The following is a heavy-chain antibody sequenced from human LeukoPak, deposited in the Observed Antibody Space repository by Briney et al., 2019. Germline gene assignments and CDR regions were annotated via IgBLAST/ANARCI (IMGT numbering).Heavy chain of an antibody. CDR3: ARDQKSGIPGGYYYYYMDV. D-gene: IGHD3-3*01. Sequence: GGSLRLSCAASGFTFDDYGMGWVRQAPGKGLEWVSGINWNGGSTGYADTVKGRFTVSRDSAKNSLYLQMNSLRAEDTALYYCARDQKSGIPGGYYYYYMDVWGKGTTVTVSS. CDR2: INWNGGST. V-gene: IGHV3-20*04. J-gene: IGHJ6*03. CDR1: GFTFDDYG.